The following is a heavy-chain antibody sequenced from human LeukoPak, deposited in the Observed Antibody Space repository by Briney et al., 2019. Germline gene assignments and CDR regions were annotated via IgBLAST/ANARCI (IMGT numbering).Heavy chain of an antibody. D-gene: IGHD3-22*01. CDR3: ARDIGSSGYG. V-gene: IGHV1-2*02. J-gene: IGHJ4*02. CDR1: GGTFSSYA. Sequence: ASVKVSCKASGGTFSSYAISWVRQAPGQGLEWMGGIIPNSGGTNYAQKFQGRVTMTRDTSISTAYMELSRLRSDDTAVYYCARDIGSSGYGWGQGTLVTVSS. CDR2: IIPNSGGT.